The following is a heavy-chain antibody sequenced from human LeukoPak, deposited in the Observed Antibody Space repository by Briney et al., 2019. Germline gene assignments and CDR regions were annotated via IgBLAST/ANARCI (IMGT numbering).Heavy chain of an antibody. D-gene: IGHD3-10*01. CDR2: ISSSCSTI. J-gene: IGHJ5*02. V-gene: IGHV3-11*04. Sequence: GGSLRLSCAASGFTFSDYYMSWLRQAPGKGLEWVSYISSSCSTIYYADSVKGRFTISRDNANNSLYLQMNSLRGEDTAVYYCARNVERKLLWFGELFGSWGQGTLVTVSS. CDR1: GFTFSDYY. CDR3: ARNVERKLLWFGELFGS.